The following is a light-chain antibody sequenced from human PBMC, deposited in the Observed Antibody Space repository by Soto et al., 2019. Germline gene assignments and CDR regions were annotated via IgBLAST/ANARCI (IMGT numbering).Light chain of an antibody. CDR3: QQYCNPPPYA. Sequence: EIVLTQSPGTLSLSPGEIATLSCRASPSVSSSYLAWYQQKPGQAPRVLIHGASSRATGIPDRFSGGGSGTDFTLAISRREPGDFAVYFCQQYCNPPPYAFGQGTKVEIK. V-gene: IGKV3-20*01. CDR1: PSVSSSY. J-gene: IGKJ2*01. CDR2: GAS.